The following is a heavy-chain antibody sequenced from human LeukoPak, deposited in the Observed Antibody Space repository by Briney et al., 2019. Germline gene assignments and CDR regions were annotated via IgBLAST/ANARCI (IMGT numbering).Heavy chain of an antibody. CDR3: ARDKGVVPAATIGDAFDI. J-gene: IGHJ3*02. Sequence: SQTLSLTCTASGGSISSGGYYWSWIRQHPGKGLEWIGYIYYSGSTYYNPSLKSRVTISVDTSKNQFSLKLSSVTAADTAVYYCARDKGVVPAATIGDAFDIWGQGTMVTVSS. CDR2: IYYSGST. CDR1: GGSISSGGYY. D-gene: IGHD2-2*01. V-gene: IGHV4-31*03.